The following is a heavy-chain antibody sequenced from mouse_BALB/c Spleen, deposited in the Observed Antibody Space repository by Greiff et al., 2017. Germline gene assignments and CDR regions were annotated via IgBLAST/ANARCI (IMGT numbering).Heavy chain of an antibody. Sequence: QVQLKESGAELARPGASVKLSCKASGYTFTSYWMQWVKQRPGQGLEWIGAIYPGDGDTRYTQKFKGKATLTADKSSSTAYMQLSSLASEDSAVYYCAPLDGFAYWGQGTLVTVSA. CDR3: APLDGFAY. CDR1: GYTFTSYW. V-gene: IGHV1-87*01. CDR2: IYPGDGDT. J-gene: IGHJ3*01.